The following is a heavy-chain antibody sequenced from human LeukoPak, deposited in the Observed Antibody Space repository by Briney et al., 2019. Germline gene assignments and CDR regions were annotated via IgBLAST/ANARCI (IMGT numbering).Heavy chain of an antibody. J-gene: IGHJ4*02. Sequence: SETLSLTCTVSGGSIGSYYWSWIRQPAGKGLEWIGRIYTSGSTNYNPSLKSRVTMSVDTSKNQFSLKLSSVTAADTAVYYCAVDYSKTRLGYWGQGTLATVSS. D-gene: IGHD4-11*01. CDR2: IYTSGST. CDR3: AVDYSKTRLGY. CDR1: GGSIGSYY. V-gene: IGHV4-4*07.